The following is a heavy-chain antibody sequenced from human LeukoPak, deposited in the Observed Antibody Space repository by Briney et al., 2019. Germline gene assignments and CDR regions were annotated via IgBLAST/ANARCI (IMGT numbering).Heavy chain of an antibody. D-gene: IGHD3-10*01. V-gene: IGHV1-8*01. Sequence: ASVKVSCKASGYTFTSYDINWVRQATGQGLEWMGWMNPNSGNTGYAQKFQGRVTMTRNTSISTAYMELSSLRSEDTAVYYCARPRRFRGVNWFDPWGQGTLVTVSS. J-gene: IGHJ5*02. CDR1: GYTFTSYD. CDR3: ARPRRFRGVNWFDP. CDR2: MNPNSGNT.